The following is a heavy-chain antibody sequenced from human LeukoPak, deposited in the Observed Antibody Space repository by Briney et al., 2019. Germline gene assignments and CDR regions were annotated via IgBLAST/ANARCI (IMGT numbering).Heavy chain of an antibody. CDR2: ISYDGSNK. D-gene: IGHD6-13*01. Sequence: GRSLRLSCAASGFTFSSYAMHWVRQAPGKGLEWVAVISYDGSNKYYADSVKGRFTISRDNSKNTLYLQMSSLRAEDTAVYYCARVPNSSSWYLARYYYYGMDVWGQGTTVTVSS. J-gene: IGHJ6*01. V-gene: IGHV3-30-3*01. CDR3: ARVPNSSSWYLARYYYYGMDV. CDR1: GFTFSSYA.